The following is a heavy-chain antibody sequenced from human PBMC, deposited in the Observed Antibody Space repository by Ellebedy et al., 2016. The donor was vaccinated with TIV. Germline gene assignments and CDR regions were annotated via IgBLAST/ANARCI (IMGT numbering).Heavy chain of an antibody. CDR2: ISGWTGTTTTI. Sequence: GGSLRLSCAASGFTFSRYSMNWVRQAPGKGPEWVSFISGWTGTTTTIYYADSVKGQFTVSRDNAKNSLYLQMNNLRDDDTAVYYCTRGRGSSSWLGNYWGQGTLVTVSS. CDR3: TRGRGSSSWLGNY. V-gene: IGHV3-48*02. J-gene: IGHJ4*02. D-gene: IGHD6-13*01. CDR1: GFTFSRYS.